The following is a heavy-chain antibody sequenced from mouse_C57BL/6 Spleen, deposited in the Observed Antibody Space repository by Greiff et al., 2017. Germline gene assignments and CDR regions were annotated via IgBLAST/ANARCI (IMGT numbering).Heavy chain of an antibody. CDR1: GYAFSSYW. CDR2: IYPGDGDT. D-gene: IGHD1-1*01. J-gene: IGHJ3*01. V-gene: IGHV1-80*01. Sequence: VHLVESGAELVKPGASVKISCKASGYAFSSYWMNWVKQRPGKGLEWIGQIYPGDGDTNYNGKFKGKATLTADKSSSTAYMQLSSLTSEDSAVYFCARGGSSSAWFAYCGQGTLVTVSA. CDR3: ARGGSSSAWFAY.